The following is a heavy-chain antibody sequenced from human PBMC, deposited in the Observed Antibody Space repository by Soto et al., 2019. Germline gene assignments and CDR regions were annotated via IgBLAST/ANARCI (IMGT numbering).Heavy chain of an antibody. V-gene: IGHV3-7*04. CDR1: GFTFSSYW. J-gene: IGHJ6*03. CDR2: IKQDGSEK. CDR3: ARVVPIVVVPAALSDYYYYMDV. D-gene: IGHD2-2*01. Sequence: EVQLVESGGGLVQPGGSLRLSCAASGFTFSSYWMSWVRQAPGKGLEWVANIKQDGSEKYYVDSVKGRFTISRDNAKNSLYLQMNSLRDEDAAVYYCARVVPIVVVPAALSDYYYYMDVWGKGTTVTVSS.